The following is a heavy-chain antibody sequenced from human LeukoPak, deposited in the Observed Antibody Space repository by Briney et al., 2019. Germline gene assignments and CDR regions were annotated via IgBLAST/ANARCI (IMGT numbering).Heavy chain of an antibody. J-gene: IGHJ5*02. CDR1: GFTFDDYA. D-gene: IGHD1-26*01. CDR2: ISWNSGSI. Sequence: PGRSLRLSCAASGFTFDDYAMHWVRQAPGKGLGWVSGISWNSGSIGYADSVKGRFTISRDNAKNSLYLQMNSLRAEDTALYYCAKGVGATRGWFDPWGQGTLVTVSS. CDR3: AKGVGATRGWFDP. V-gene: IGHV3-9*01.